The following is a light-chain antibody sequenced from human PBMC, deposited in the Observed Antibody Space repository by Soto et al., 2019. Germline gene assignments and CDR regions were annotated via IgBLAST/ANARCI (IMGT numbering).Light chain of an antibody. V-gene: IGKV3-15*01. J-gene: IGKJ1*01. CDR2: DAS. CDR1: QSVSSR. CDR3: QQLSIGPPWT. Sequence: MTKSLATVPGSIGERATLSCRASQSVSSRLAWYQQKRGQAPRLLIYDASTRATGIPARFSGSGSGTDFSLTIISLYPEEFAIYYCQQLSIGPPWTFGQGTKVDIK.